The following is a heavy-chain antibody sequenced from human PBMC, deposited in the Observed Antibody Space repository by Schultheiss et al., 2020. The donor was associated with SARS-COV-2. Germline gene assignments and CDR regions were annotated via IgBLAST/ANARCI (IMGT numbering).Heavy chain of an antibody. CDR2: TYYRSKWYN. V-gene: IGHV6-1*01. Sequence: SQTLSLTCAISGDSVSSNSAAWNWIRQSPSRGLEWLGRTYYRSKWYNDYAVSVKSRITINPDTSKNQFSLKLSSVTAADTAVYYCARDSPRRDGYHDAFDIWGQGTMVTVSS. CDR3: ARDSPRRDGYHDAFDI. J-gene: IGHJ3*02. CDR1: GDSVSSNSAA. D-gene: IGHD5-24*01.